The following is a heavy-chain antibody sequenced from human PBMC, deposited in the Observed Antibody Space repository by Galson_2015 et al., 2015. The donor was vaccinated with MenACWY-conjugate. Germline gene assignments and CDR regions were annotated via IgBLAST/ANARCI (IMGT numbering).Heavy chain of an antibody. Sequence: LRLSCAASGFTLSHYWMSWVRQAPGKGLEWVATIRDDGSETFHVDSVKDRFIISRDNGQNSLYLQMNSLRAEDTAVYYCARPVRNRLSIAVPYYFDHWGQGTLVAVSS. CDR3: ARPVRNRLSIAVPYYFDH. CDR2: IRDDGSET. D-gene: IGHD2-21*01. J-gene: IGHJ4*02. CDR1: GFTLSHYW. V-gene: IGHV3-7*03.